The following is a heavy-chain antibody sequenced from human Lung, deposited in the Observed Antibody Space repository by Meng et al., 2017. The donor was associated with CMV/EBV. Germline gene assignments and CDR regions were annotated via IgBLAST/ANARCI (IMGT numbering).Heavy chain of an antibody. CDR1: GFTLSSYE. J-gene: IGHJ6*02. V-gene: IGHV3-48*03. D-gene: IGHD4-11*01. Sequence: GGSXRLXXAASGFTLSSYEMNWVRQASGKGLEWIAYIGDSGRTLYYADSVKGRFTISSDNAENSLYLQMKSLRVEDTALYYCARDPGWDYSNQPTHYYGMDVXGQGXTVTVSS. CDR3: ARDPGWDYSNQPTHYYGMDV. CDR2: IGDSGRTL.